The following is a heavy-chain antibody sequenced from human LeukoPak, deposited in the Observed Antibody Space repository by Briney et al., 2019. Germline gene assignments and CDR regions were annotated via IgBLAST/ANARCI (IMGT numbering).Heavy chain of an antibody. CDR3: ARVIGRSDYGDYWDAFDI. CDR2: ISYDGSNK. Sequence: SGGSLRLSCAASGFTFSSYAMHWVRQAPGKGLEWVAVISYDGSNKYYADSVKGRFTISRDNSKNTLYLQMNSLRAEDTAVYYCARVIGRSDYGDYWDAFDIWGRGTMVTVSS. V-gene: IGHV3-30-3*01. D-gene: IGHD4-17*01. CDR1: GFTFSSYA. J-gene: IGHJ3*02.